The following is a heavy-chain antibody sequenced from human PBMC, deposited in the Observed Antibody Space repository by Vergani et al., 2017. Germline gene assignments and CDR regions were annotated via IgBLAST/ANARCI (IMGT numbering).Heavy chain of an antibody. V-gene: IGHV4-34*01. CDR2: INHSGST. CDR1: GGSFSGYY. J-gene: IGHJ5*02. Sequence: QVQLQQWGAGLLKPSETLSLTCAVYGGSFSGYYWSWIRQPPGKGLEWIGEINHSGSTNYNPSLKSRFTISVDTSKNQFSLKLSSVTAADTAVYYCARVGWNYIRGDWFDPWGQGTLVTVSS. D-gene: IGHD1-7*01. CDR3: ARVGWNYIRGDWFDP.